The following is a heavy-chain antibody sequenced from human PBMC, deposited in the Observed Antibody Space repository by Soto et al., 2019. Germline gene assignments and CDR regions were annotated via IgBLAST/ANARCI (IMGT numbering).Heavy chain of an antibody. CDR3: ARSSSSGSAFDI. Sequence: EASVKVSCKASGYTFTGHYMHWVRQAPGQGLEWMGWINPNSGGTNYAQKFQGRVTMTRDTSISTAYMELSRLRSDDTAVYYCARSSSSGSAFDIWGQGTMVTVSS. D-gene: IGHD6-19*01. V-gene: IGHV1-2*02. CDR1: GYTFTGHY. J-gene: IGHJ3*02. CDR2: INPNSGGT.